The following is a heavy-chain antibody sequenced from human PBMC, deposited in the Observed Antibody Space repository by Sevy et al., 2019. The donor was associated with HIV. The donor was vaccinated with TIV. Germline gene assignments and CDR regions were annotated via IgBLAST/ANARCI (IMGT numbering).Heavy chain of an antibody. Sequence: GGSLRLSCAASGFTFSTYAMYWVRQAPGKGLEYVSAISGGGGNTYYGTPVKGSFTVSRDNAKNTLYLQMGSLRAEDMAVYFCARKYHDTSGYPRYSMDVWGQGTTVTVSS. J-gene: IGHJ6*02. CDR3: ARKYHDTSGYPRYSMDV. V-gene: IGHV3-64*01. CDR1: GFTFSTYA. CDR2: ISGGGGNT. D-gene: IGHD3-22*01.